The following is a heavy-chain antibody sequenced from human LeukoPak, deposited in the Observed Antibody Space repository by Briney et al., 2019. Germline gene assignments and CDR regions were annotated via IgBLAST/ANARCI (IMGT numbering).Heavy chain of an antibody. CDR1: GFTFSSYW. J-gene: IGHJ6*03. D-gene: IGHD3-10*01. CDR2: IKEDGSEK. CDR3: ARGMGDYYGSPYYYYYMDV. Sequence: PGGSLRLSCAASGFTFSSYWMSWVRQAPGKGLEWVANIKEDGSEKYYVDSVKGRFTISRDNAKNSLYLQMNSLRAEDTAVYYCARGMGDYYGSPYYYYYMDVWGKGTPVTVSS. V-gene: IGHV3-7*01.